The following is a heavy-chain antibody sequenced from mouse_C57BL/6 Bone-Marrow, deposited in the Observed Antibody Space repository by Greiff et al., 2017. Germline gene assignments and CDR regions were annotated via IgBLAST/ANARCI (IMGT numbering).Heavy chain of an antibody. D-gene: IGHD2-5*01. CDR2: IHPNSGST. Sequence: QVQLQQPGAELVKPGASVKLSCKASGYTFTSYWMHWVKQRPGQGLEWIGMIHPNSGSTNYNEKFKSKATLTVDKSSSTAYMQLSSLTSEDSAVYYGAREGAYSNYNYGGQGTTLTVSA. CDR1: GYTFTSYW. V-gene: IGHV1-64*01. J-gene: IGHJ2*01. CDR3: AREGAYSNYNY.